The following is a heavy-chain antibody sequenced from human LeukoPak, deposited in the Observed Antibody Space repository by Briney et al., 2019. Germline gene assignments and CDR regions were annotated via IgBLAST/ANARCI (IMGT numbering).Heavy chain of an antibody. Sequence: SETLSLTCTVSGGSISSYYWSWIRQPPGKGLEWIGYIYYSGSTNYNPSLKSRVTISVDTSKNQFSLKLSSVTAADTAVYYCAELGNSGFDYWGQGTLVTVSS. D-gene: IGHD4-23*01. CDR3: AELGNSGFDY. CDR2: IYYSGST. V-gene: IGHV4-59*08. CDR1: GGSISSYY. J-gene: IGHJ4*02.